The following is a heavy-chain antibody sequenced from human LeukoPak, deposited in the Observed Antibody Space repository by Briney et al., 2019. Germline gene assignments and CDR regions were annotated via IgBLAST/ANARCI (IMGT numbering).Heavy chain of an antibody. Sequence: ASVKVSCKASGYIFITYYIQWVRQAPGQGLEWMGIINPSGGSTSYAQKFQGRVTMTRDTSISTAYMELSRLRSDDTAVYYCARSEWELMGWFDPWGQGTLVTVSS. V-gene: IGHV1-46*01. D-gene: IGHD1-26*01. CDR2: INPSGGST. CDR3: ARSEWELMGWFDP. J-gene: IGHJ5*02. CDR1: GYIFITYY.